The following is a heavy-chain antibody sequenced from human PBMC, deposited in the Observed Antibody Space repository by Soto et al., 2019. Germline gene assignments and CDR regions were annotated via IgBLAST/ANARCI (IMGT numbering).Heavy chain of an antibody. V-gene: IGHV1-8*01. Sequence: ASVKVSCKASGYTFTSYDINWVRQATGQGLEWMGWMNPNSGNTGYAQKFQGRVTMTRNTSISTAYMELSSLRSEDTAVYYCARRGLELEKYYMDVWGQGNTVTVS. CDR2: MNPNSGNT. CDR1: GYTFTSYD. D-gene: IGHD1-1*01. CDR3: ARRGLELEKYYMDV. J-gene: IGHJ6*03.